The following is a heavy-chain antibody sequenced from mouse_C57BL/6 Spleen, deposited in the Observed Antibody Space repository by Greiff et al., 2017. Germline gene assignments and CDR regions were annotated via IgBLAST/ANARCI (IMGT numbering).Heavy chain of an antibody. CDR1: GYAFSSYW. CDR2: IYPGDGDT. V-gene: IGHV1-80*01. Sequence: VKLVESGAELVKPGASVKISCKASGYAFSSYWMNWVKRRPGKGLEWIGQIYPGDGDTNYNGKFKGKATLTADKSSSTAYMQLSSLTSEDSAVYFCARWDNWDVDYWGQGTTLTVSS. D-gene: IGHD4-1*01. CDR3: ARWDNWDVDY. J-gene: IGHJ2*01.